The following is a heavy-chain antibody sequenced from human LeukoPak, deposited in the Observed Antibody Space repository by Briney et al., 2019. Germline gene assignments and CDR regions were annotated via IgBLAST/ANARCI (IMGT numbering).Heavy chain of an antibody. CDR3: AKDRVATITSDAFDI. V-gene: IGHV3-23*01. D-gene: IGHD5-24*01. J-gene: IGHJ3*02. Sequence: PGGSLRLSCAAFGFTVSSHYMTWVRQAPGKGLEWVSAISGSGGSTYYADSVKGRFTISRDNSKNTLYLQMNSLRAEDTAVYYCAKDRVATITSDAFDIWGQGTMVTVSS. CDR2: ISGSGGST. CDR1: GFTVSSHY.